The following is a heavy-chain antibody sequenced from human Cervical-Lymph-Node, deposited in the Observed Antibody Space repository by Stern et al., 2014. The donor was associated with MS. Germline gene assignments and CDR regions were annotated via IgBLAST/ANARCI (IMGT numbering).Heavy chain of an antibody. CDR1: GYTFTSYG. CDR3: AREGMHTALDY. D-gene: IGHD5-18*01. V-gene: IGHV1-18*01. J-gene: IGHJ4*02. Sequence: VQLVESGAEVKQPGASVKVSCKASGYTFTSYGISWVRQAPGQALEWMGWITTYNGNTNYAQRLQGRVTMTTDTSTSTAYMELRSMRSDDTAVYYCAREGMHTALDYWGQGTLVTVSS. CDR2: ITTYNGNT.